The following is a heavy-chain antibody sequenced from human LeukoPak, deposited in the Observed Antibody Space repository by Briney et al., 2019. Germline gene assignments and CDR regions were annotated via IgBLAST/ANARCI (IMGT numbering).Heavy chain of an antibody. CDR3: ARGGLERRRVLGVMGY. V-gene: IGHV3-23*01. CDR1: GFTFSSYA. D-gene: IGHD1-1*01. J-gene: IGHJ4*02. CDR2: ISGSGGST. Sequence: GGSLRLSCAASGFTFSSYAMSWVRQAPGKGLEWVSAISGSGGSTYYADSVKGRFTISRDNSKNTLYLQMNSLRAEDTAVYYCARGGLERRRVLGVMGYWGQGTLVTVSS.